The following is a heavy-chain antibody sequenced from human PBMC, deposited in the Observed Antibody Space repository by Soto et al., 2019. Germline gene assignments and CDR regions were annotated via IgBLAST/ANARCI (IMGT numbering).Heavy chain of an antibody. CDR2: IYYSGST. J-gene: IGHJ5*02. D-gene: IGHD2-21*02. CDR3: AREFPIAYCSGDCSPGWFDP. V-gene: IGHV4-61*01. CDR1: GGSVSSGSYY. Sequence: QVQLQESGPGLVKPSETLSLTCTVSGGSVSSGSYYWSWIRQPPGKGLEWIGYIYYSGSTNYNPSLKSRVTISVDTSKNQFSLKLSSVTAADTAVYYCAREFPIAYCSGDCSPGWFDPWGQGTLVTVSS.